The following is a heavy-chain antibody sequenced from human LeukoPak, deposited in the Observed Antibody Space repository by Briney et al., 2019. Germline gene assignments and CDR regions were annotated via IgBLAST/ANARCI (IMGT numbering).Heavy chain of an antibody. CDR2: INPSGCST. CDR3: ARHHYYYYGMDV. Sequence: ASVKVSCRASGYIFTSYYMHWARQAPAQGLVGMGIINPSGCSTRYAQEFQGRLTFNRDTSTSTVYIELSSLRSEDTAVYYCARHHYYYYGMDVWGQGTTVTVSS. V-gene: IGHV1-46*01. CDR1: GYIFTSYY. J-gene: IGHJ6*02.